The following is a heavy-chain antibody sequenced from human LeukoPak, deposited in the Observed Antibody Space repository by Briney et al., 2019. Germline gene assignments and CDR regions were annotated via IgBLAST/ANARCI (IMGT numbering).Heavy chain of an antibody. D-gene: IGHD4-17*01. CDR1: GFTFSTYA. Sequence: GGSLRLSCAASGFTFSTYAMTWVRQAPGKGLEWVSAISGSGGNTYYADSVKGRFTISRDNSKNTLYLQMNSLRAEDTAVYYCVLYGDYESPDGFDIWGQGTMVTVSS. CDR2: ISGSGGNT. J-gene: IGHJ3*02. V-gene: IGHV3-23*01. CDR3: VLYGDYESPDGFDI.